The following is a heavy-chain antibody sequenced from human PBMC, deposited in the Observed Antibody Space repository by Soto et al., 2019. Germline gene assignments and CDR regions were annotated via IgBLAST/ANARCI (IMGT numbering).Heavy chain of an antibody. V-gene: IGHV4-31*03. CDR1: GGSISSGGYY. J-gene: IGHJ5*02. D-gene: IGHD4-17*01. CDR3: ARGRGTRGTTVPLWFDP. Sequence: QVQLQESGPGLVKPSQTLSLTCTVSGGSISSGGYYWSWIRQHPGKGLEWIGYIYYSGSTYYNPSIKRRVTISVDTSKNQFSLKLSSVTAADTAVYYCARGRGTRGTTVPLWFDPWGQGTLVTVSS. CDR2: IYYSGST.